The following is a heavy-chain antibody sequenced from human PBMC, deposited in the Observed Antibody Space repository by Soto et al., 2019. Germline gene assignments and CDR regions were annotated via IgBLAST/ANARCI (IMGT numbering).Heavy chain of an antibody. Sequence: QVQLVESGGGLVKPGGSLRLSCAASGFTFSDYYMSWIRQAPGKGLEWVSYISSSGSTIYYADSVKGRFTISRDNAKNPQYLQMNRLRAEDTAVYYWARGGWEYCSGGSCYKGVGAFDIWGQGTMVTVSS. J-gene: IGHJ3*02. V-gene: IGHV3-11*01. CDR1: GFTFSDYY. CDR2: ISSSGSTI. CDR3: ARGGWEYCSGGSCYKGVGAFDI. D-gene: IGHD2-15*01.